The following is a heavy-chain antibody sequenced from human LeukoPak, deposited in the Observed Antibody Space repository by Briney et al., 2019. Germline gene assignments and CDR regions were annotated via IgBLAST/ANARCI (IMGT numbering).Heavy chain of an antibody. D-gene: IGHD6-13*01. Sequence: GSLRLSCAASGFTFSSYSMNWVRQAPGKGLEWVSSISSSSSYIYYADSVKGRFTISRDSAKNSLYLQMNSLRAEDTAVYYCAREAEQQLVRSWFDPWGQGTLVTVSS. CDR2: ISSSSSYI. CDR3: AREAEQQLVRSWFDP. CDR1: GFTFSSYS. V-gene: IGHV3-21*01. J-gene: IGHJ5*02.